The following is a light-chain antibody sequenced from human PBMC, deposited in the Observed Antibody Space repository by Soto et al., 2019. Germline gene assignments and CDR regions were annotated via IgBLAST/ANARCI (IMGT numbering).Light chain of an antibody. CDR1: QGISNY. V-gene: IGKV1-27*01. J-gene: IGKJ1*01. CDR3: QKCNSALGT. Sequence: DIQMTQSPSSLSASVGDRVTITCRASQGISNYLAWYQQKPGKVPKLLIYDASTLQSGVPSRFSGSGSGTDFTLTITSLQPEDVETYYWQKCNSALGTFGQGTKVEIK. CDR2: DAS.